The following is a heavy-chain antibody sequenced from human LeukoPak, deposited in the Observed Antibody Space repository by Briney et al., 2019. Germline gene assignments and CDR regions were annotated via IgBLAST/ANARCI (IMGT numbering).Heavy chain of an antibody. D-gene: IGHD3-22*01. J-gene: IGHJ4*02. Sequence: GGSLRLSFAASGFTFSSYSMNWVRQAPGKGLEWVSYISSSSSTIYYADSVKGRFTISRDNAKNSLYLQMNSLRAEDTAVYYCARDSYYDSSGPSNFYFDYWGQGTLVTVSS. CDR2: ISSSSSTI. CDR1: GFTFSSYS. V-gene: IGHV3-48*04. CDR3: ARDSYYDSSGPSNFYFDY.